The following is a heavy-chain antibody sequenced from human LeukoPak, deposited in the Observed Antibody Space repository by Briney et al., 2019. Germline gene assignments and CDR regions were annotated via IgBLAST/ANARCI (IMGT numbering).Heavy chain of an antibody. CDR3: AGGYQPLLPYYYYYYMDV. V-gene: IGHV4-59*02. Sequence: PESLSPTSSESRRSVNSRNWRWIRHPPEKGLEWIGYIYYSGSTNYNPSLKSRVTISVDTSKNQFSLKLSSVTAADTAVYYCAGGYQPLLPYYYYYYMDVWGKGTTVTVSS. CDR2: IYYSGST. D-gene: IGHD2-2*01. CDR1: RRSVNSRN. J-gene: IGHJ6*03.